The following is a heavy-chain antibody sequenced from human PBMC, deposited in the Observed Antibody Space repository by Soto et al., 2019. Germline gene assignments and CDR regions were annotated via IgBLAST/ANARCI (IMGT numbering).Heavy chain of an antibody. D-gene: IGHD3-22*01. Sequence: QVQLVESGGGVVQPGRSLRLSCAASGFTFSSYGMHWLRQAPGKGLVWVAVISYDGSNKYYADSVKGRFTISRDNSKNTLYLQMNSLRAEDTAVYYCAKERGYYYDSSGYYPSGYYYYGMDVWGQGTTVTVSS. V-gene: IGHV3-30*18. CDR1: GFTFSSYG. CDR3: AKERGYYYDSSGYYPSGYYYYGMDV. J-gene: IGHJ6*02. CDR2: ISYDGSNK.